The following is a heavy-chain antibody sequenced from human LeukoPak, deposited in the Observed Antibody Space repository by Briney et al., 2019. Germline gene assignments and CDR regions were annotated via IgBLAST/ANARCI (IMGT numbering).Heavy chain of an antibody. CDR3: TRGSSWYTDAFDI. CDR2: INPNSGGT. V-gene: IGHV1-2*02. CDR1: GYTFTSYD. J-gene: IGHJ3*02. D-gene: IGHD6-13*01. Sequence: GASVNVSCKASGYTFTSYDINWVRQAPGQGLEWMGWINPNSGGTNYAQKFQGRVTMTRDTSISTASIELRRLRSDDTAVYYCTRGSSWYTDAFDIWGQGTMVTVSS.